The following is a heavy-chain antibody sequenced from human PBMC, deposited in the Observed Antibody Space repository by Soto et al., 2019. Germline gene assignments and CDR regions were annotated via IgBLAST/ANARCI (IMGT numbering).Heavy chain of an antibody. J-gene: IGHJ6*02. CDR3: ARLNYDTSGSYYFQSYYYYGMDV. Sequence: GGSLRLSCAASGFTFSSYWMSWVRQAPGKGLEWVANIKQDGSEKYYVDSVKGRFTISRDNAKNSLYLQMNSLRAEDTAVYYCARLNYDTSGSYYFQSYYYYGMDVWGQGTTVTVSS. CDR2: IKQDGSEK. V-gene: IGHV3-7*03. CDR1: GFTFSSYW. D-gene: IGHD3-22*01.